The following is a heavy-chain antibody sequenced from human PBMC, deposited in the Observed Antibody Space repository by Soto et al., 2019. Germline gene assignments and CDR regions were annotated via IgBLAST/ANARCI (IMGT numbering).Heavy chain of an antibody. CDR2: IWYDGSNK. J-gene: IGHJ6*02. CDR1: GFTFSSYG. V-gene: IGHV3-33*01. Sequence: SLRLSCAASGFTFSSYGMHWVRQAPGKGLEWVAVIWYDGSNKYYADSVKGRFTISRDNYKNTLYLQMNSLRAEDTAVYYCAIERDSSSWTREYGMDXWGQGTTVTVS. CDR3: AIERDSSSWTREYGMDX. D-gene: IGHD6-13*01.